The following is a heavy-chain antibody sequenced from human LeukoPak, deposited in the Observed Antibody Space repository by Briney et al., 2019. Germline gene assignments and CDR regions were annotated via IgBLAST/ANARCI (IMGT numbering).Heavy chain of an antibody. CDR2: IHHSGRI. D-gene: IGHD4-17*01. CDR3: ARGLGLRVMNTVTTFDY. V-gene: IGHV4-34*01. J-gene: IGHJ4*02. CDR1: GTSFRDYY. Sequence: SETPSLTCGVSGTSFRDYYWSWIRQPSGKGLEWIGEIHHSGRIHYNPSLKSRVTLSVDTSKNQLSLELSSVTAADTAVYYCARGLGLRVMNTVTTFDYWGQGTLVTVSS.